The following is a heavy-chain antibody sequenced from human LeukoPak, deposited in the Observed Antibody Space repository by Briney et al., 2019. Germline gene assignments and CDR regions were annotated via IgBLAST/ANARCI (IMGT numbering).Heavy chain of an antibody. CDR3: ARLPVEFYCRRAICYTRGSEVNY. CDR2: IYPGDSNT. CDR1: GYSFTSYW. J-gene: IGHJ4*02. V-gene: IGHV5-51*01. Sequence: GESLKISRKGSGYSFTSYWIAWVRQMPGKGLEWMGIIYPGDSNTIYNPSFQGQVTISADKSVRTAYLQWSSLKASDTAMYYCARLPVEFYCRRAICYTRGSEVNYWGQGTLVTVSS. D-gene: IGHD2-2*01.